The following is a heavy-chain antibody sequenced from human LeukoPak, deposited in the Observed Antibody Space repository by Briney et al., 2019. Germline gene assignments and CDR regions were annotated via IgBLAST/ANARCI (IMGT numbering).Heavy chain of an antibody. Sequence: SETLSLTCAVCGGSFSGYYWSWIRQPPGKGLEWIGEINHSGSTNYNPSLKSRVTISVDTSKNQFSLKLSSVTAADTAVYYCARGGEYYDILTGYAAHYFDYWGQGTLVTVSS. J-gene: IGHJ4*02. CDR2: INHSGST. CDR1: GGSFSGYY. D-gene: IGHD3-9*01. CDR3: ARGGEYYDILTGYAAHYFDY. V-gene: IGHV4-34*01.